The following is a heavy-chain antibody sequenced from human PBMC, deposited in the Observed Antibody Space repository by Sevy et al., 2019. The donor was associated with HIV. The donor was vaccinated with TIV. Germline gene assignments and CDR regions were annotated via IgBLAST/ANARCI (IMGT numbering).Heavy chain of an antibody. CDR2: INSDESSI. V-gene: IGHV3-74*01. J-gene: IGHJ2*01. Sequence: GGSLRLSCEVSGFTFSSYWMHWVRQAPGKGLVWVSRINSDESSINYADSVKGRFTISRDNAKNKLYLQMEGLGAEDTAVYYCARGDYNDVYYFFDLWGRGTLVTVSS. CDR1: GFTFSSYW. D-gene: IGHD3-22*01. CDR3: ARGDYNDVYYFFDL.